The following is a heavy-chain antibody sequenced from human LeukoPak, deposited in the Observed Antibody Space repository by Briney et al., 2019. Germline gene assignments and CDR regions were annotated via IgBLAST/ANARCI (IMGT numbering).Heavy chain of an antibody. CDR2: MRSDGSTK. Sequence: GGSLRLSCAASGFGFSSYVMHWVRQAPGKGLEWLAYMRSDGSTKYYADSVKGRFTISRDNSKNTLYLQMNSLRPEDTAVYYCAKGYDSSGYYLDHWGQGTLVTVA. J-gene: IGHJ4*02. V-gene: IGHV3-30*02. CDR1: GFGFSSYV. CDR3: AKGYDSSGYYLDH. D-gene: IGHD3-22*01.